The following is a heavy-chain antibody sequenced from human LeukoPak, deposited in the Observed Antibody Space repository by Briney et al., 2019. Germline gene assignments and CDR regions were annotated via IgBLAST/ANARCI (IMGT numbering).Heavy chain of an antibody. CDR2: IYSGGST. CDR1: GFTVSSNY. Sequence: GGSLRLSCAASGFTVSSNYMSWVRQAPGKGLEWVSVIYSGGSTYYADSVKGRFIISRDNSKDTLYLQMNSLRAEDTAVYYYARSSYYDSSGYRPLGYWGQGTLVTVSS. V-gene: IGHV3-66*01. D-gene: IGHD3-22*01. J-gene: IGHJ4*02. CDR3: ARSSYYDSSGYRPLGY.